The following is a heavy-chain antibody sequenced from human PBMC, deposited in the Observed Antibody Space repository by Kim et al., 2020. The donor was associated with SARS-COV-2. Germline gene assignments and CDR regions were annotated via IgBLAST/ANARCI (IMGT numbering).Heavy chain of an antibody. CDR3: ARDGQWPRPTEI. V-gene: IGHV4-59*01. Sequence: SETLSLTCTVSGGSISSYYWSWIRQPPGKGLEWIGYIYYSGSTNYNPSLKSRVTISVDTSKNQFSLKLSSVTAADTAVYYCARDGQWPRPTEIWGRGTLVTVSS. D-gene: IGHD6-19*01. J-gene: IGHJ2*01. CDR2: IYYSGST. CDR1: GGSISSYY.